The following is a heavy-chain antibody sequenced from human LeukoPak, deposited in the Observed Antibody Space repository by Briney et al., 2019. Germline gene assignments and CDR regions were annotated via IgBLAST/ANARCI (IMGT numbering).Heavy chain of an antibody. J-gene: IGHJ4*02. D-gene: IGHD5/OR15-5a*01. CDR1: GYTFTSYH. CDR3: VRVPPGATIYAY. CDR2: MNPNNSDI. Sequence: ASVKVSCKASGYTFTSYHINWVRQATGQGLEWVGWMNPNNSDIGYAQKFQGRVTMTRNTSIGTAYMELSSLRSEDTAIYYCVRVPPGATIYAYWGQGTLVTVSS. V-gene: IGHV1-8*01.